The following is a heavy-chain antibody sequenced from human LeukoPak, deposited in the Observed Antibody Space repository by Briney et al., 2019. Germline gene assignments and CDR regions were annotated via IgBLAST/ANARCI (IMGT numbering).Heavy chain of an antibody. Sequence: PGGSLRLSCVVSGFSVSNNYMNWVRQAPGKGLEWVSVIYSGGNTYSADSVKGRFTISKDSSKSTVYLQMNSLRAEDTAVYFCARETQAGYCTGPGRSRDAFDVWGQGTRVTVSS. CDR1: GFSVSNNY. V-gene: IGHV3-53*01. D-gene: IGHD2-8*02. J-gene: IGHJ3*01. CDR3: ARETQAGYCTGPGRSRDAFDV. CDR2: IYSGGNT.